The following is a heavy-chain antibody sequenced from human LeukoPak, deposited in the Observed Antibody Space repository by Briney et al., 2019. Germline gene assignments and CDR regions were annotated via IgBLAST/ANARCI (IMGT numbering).Heavy chain of an antibody. D-gene: IGHD5-24*01. CDR1: GFTFSSYA. Sequence: GGSLRLSCAASGFTFSSYAMSWVRQAPGKGLEWVSYISSSGGTTYYRDSVKGRFTISRDNAKKSLFLQMNSLRVEDTAVYYCARLEMATIRIGDDYWGQGTLVTVSS. CDR2: ISSSGGTT. J-gene: IGHJ4*02. CDR3: ARLEMATIRIGDDY. V-gene: IGHV3-48*03.